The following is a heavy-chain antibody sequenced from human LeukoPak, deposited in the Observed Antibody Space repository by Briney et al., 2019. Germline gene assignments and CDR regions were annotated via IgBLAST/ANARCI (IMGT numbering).Heavy chain of an antibody. D-gene: IGHD3-9*01. V-gene: IGHV4-39*01. CDR2: IYYSGST. CDR3: ASTWDDILTGLNAYYFDY. J-gene: IGHJ4*02. Sequence: NPSETLSLTCTVSGGSIGSSSYYWGWIRQPPGKGLEWIGSIYYSGSTYYNPSLKSRVTISVDTSKNQFSLKLSSVTAADTAVYYCASTWDDILTGLNAYYFDYWGQGTLVTVSS. CDR1: GGSIGSSSYY.